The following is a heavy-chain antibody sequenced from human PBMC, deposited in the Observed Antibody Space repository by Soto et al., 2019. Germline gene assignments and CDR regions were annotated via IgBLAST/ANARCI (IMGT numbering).Heavy chain of an antibody. V-gene: IGHV3-30*18. D-gene: IGHD3-16*01. CDR1: GFDFSYYA. J-gene: IGHJ5*02. CDR3: SKDEGVGVTLELFAA. Sequence: QVQLVESGGGAVQPGGSLRLSCVASGFDFSYYAMHWVRQAPGKGLESVAVMSSDGSKIHHTDSAKGRFTISRDNSENTLYLQMQRMRKVDTAVYFFSKDEGVGVTLELFAAWGQGTLVSVSS. CDR2: MSSDGSKI.